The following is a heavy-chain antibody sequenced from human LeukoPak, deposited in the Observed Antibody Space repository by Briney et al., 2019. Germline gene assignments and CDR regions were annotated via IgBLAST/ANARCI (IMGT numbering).Heavy chain of an antibody. J-gene: IGHJ4*02. CDR3: ARAYSTMIVVGLDY. Sequence: PGGSLRLSCEASGFTFSTYGINWVRQAPGKGLEWVSAISGSGGSTYYADSVKGRFTISRDNSKNTLYLQMNSLRAEDTAVYYCARAYSTMIVVGLDYWGQGTLVTVSS. V-gene: IGHV3-23*01. CDR2: ISGSGGST. CDR1: GFTFSTYG. D-gene: IGHD3-22*01.